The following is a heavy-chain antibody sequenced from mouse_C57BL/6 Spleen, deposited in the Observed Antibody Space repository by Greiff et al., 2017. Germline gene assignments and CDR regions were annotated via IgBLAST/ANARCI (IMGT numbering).Heavy chain of an antibody. J-gene: IGHJ4*01. Sequence: EVQRVESGPGLVKPSPSLSLTCSVTGYSITSGYYWNWIRQFPGNKLEWMGYISYDGSNNYNPSVKNRISITRDTSKNQFFLKLNSVTTEDTATYYGARDYGSSSDAMDYWGQGTSVTVSS. CDR2: ISYDGSN. CDR1: GYSITSGYY. V-gene: IGHV3-6*01. D-gene: IGHD1-1*01. CDR3: ARDYGSSSDAMDY.